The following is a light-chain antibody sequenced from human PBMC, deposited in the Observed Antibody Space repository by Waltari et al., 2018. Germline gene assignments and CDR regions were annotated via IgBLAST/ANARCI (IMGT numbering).Light chain of an antibody. CDR3: QQYSTWPPWT. V-gene: IGKV3-15*01. J-gene: IGKJ1*01. Sequence: DIVTTQSPATLSVSPGERATLSCRTSQSVNSNLAWYQQKPGQAPRLLVFGASTRATGIAARFTGSGSGTEFTLTISSLQSEDFAIYYCQQYSTWPPWTFGQGTKVDIK. CDR2: GAS. CDR1: QSVNSN.